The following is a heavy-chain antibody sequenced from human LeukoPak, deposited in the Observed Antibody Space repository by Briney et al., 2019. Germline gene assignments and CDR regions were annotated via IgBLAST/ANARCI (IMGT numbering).Heavy chain of an antibody. Sequence: ASVKVSCKASGYTFTCYYMHWVRQAPGQGLEWMGWINPNSGGTNYAQKFQGRVTMTRDTSISTAYMELSRLRSDDTAVYYCARVWFGEFMAINFDYWGQGTLVTVSS. CDR2: INPNSGGT. CDR3: ARVWFGEFMAINFDY. D-gene: IGHD3-10*01. J-gene: IGHJ4*02. CDR1: GYTFTCYY. V-gene: IGHV1-2*02.